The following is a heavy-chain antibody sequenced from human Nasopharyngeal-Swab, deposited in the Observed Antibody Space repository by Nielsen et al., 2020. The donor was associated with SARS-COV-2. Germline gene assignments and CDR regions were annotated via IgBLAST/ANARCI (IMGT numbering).Heavy chain of an antibody. CDR3: ARDRLGSSWYNWFDP. CDR2: IIPIFGTA. Sequence: VQFSSKASGGTFSSYAISWVRPAPGPGLEWMGGIIPIFGTANYAQKSQGRVTFTADESTSTPYIELSSLRCEDTAVYYCARDRLGSSWYNWFDPWGQGTLVTVSS. J-gene: IGHJ5*02. CDR1: GGTFSSYA. D-gene: IGHD6-13*01. V-gene: IGHV1-69*01.